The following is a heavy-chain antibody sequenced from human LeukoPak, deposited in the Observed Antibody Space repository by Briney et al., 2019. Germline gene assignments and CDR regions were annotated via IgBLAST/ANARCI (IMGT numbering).Heavy chain of an antibody. Sequence: PGGSLRLSCAASGFTFSSSYMGWVRQPPGKGLEWVSTISGGGDTTYYADSVRGRFTISRDNSKNTLYLQMNSLRAEDTALYYCAKDSGNSFFDYWGQGTLVTVSS. CDR1: GFTFSSSY. V-gene: IGHV3-23*01. CDR2: ISGGGDTT. J-gene: IGHJ4*02. CDR3: AKDSGNSFFDY. D-gene: IGHD2-15*01.